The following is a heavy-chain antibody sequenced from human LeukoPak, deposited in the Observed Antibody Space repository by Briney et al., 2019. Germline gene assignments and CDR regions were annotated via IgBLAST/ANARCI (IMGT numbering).Heavy chain of an antibody. J-gene: IGHJ4*02. Sequence: ASVKVSCKASGYTFSSFGISWVRQAPGQGLEWMGWISAYNGDTNYAQKLQGGVTMTTDTSTSTAYMELRSLRSDDTAVYYCARGGGYCSGGSCYEFDYWGQGTLVTVPS. D-gene: IGHD2-15*01. CDR1: GYTFSSFG. CDR2: ISAYNGDT. V-gene: IGHV1-18*01. CDR3: ARGGGYCSGGSCYEFDY.